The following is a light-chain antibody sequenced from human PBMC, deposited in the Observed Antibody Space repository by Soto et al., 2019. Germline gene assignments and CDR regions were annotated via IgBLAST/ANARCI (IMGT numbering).Light chain of an antibody. CDR2: DAS. CDR3: QQRSHWPT. V-gene: IGKV3-11*01. Sequence: EIVLTQSPATRSLSPGERATLSCRASQSVSSHLAWYQQKPGQSPRLLIYDASNRATGIPARLSGSGSGTDFTLTISSLEPEDFAFYFCQQRSHWPTFGQGTKVDIK. CDR1: QSVSSH. J-gene: IGKJ1*01.